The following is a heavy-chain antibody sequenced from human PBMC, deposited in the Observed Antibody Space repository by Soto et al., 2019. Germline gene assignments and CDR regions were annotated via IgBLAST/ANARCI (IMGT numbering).Heavy chain of an antibody. J-gene: IGHJ4*02. CDR3: ARDVYSSSRYFDY. CDR2: ISSSSSYR. CDR1: GFTFSSYS. Sequence: EVQLVESGGGLVKPGGSLRLSCAASGFTFSSYSMNCVRQAPGKGLEWVSSISSSSSYRYYADSGKGPFTISRDNTKNSLYLQMNSLRAEDTAVYYCARDVYSSSRYFDYWGQGTLVTVSS. V-gene: IGHV3-21*01. D-gene: IGHD6-6*01.